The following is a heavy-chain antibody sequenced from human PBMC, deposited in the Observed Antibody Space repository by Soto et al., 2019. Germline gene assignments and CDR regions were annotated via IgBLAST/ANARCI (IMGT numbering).Heavy chain of an antibody. CDR1: GGSISSTGFY. Sequence: SETLSLTCTVSGGSISSTGFYCGWIRQPPGKGLEWIGNVYYSGNTYYNPSLKSRVTMSVDTSKNQFSLKLSSVTAADTAVYYGARLRRDGQTGYAFDIWGQGTMVTVSS. V-gene: IGHV4-39*01. D-gene: IGHD7-27*01. J-gene: IGHJ3*02. CDR3: ARLRRDGQTGYAFDI. CDR2: VYYSGNT.